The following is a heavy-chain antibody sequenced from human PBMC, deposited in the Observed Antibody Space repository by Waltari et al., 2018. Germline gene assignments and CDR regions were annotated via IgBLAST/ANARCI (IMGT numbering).Heavy chain of an antibody. D-gene: IGHD1-26*01. CDR2: INPNSCGS. Sequence: QVQLVESGAEVKKPGASVKVSCKASGYIFTDYYIHWVRQAPGQGLEWMGWINPNSCGSNYAEKFQGMVTLTRDASTSTAFMDLTRLTSDDTAVYYCARASGTYQLNFDYWGLGTLVTVSS. V-gene: IGHV1-2*02. CDR1: GYIFTDYY. CDR3: ARASGTYQLNFDY. J-gene: IGHJ4*02.